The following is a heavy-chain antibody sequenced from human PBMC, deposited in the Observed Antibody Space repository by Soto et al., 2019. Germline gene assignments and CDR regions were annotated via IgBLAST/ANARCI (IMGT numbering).Heavy chain of an antibody. Sequence: XGSLRLSCSAAGFTFSTYALSWVRQAPGKGLEWVSAISANGQGIYYADSVRGRFTISRDNSKNTIFLHMDSLRAEDTAVHYCAKDRNYPRDQFHYWGQGTLVTVSS. D-gene: IGHD1-7*01. CDR2: ISANGQGI. J-gene: IGHJ4*02. CDR3: AKDRNYPRDQFHY. V-gene: IGHV3-23*01. CDR1: GFTFSTYA.